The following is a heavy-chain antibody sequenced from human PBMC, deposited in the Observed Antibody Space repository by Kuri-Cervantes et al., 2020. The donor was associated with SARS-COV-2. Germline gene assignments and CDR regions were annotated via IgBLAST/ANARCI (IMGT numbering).Heavy chain of an antibody. CDR1: GFTFSNYP. CDR2: ISCDGSNK. J-gene: IGHJ4*02. Sequence: AESLRLSCAASGFTFSNYPVHWVRQAPGKGLEWVALISCDGSNKYYADSVKGRFTISRDNAKNSLYLQMNSLRAEDTAVYYCVRDGDHWNFDYWGQGTLVTVSS. V-gene: IGHV3-30*07. D-gene: IGHD1-1*01. CDR3: VRDGDHWNFDY.